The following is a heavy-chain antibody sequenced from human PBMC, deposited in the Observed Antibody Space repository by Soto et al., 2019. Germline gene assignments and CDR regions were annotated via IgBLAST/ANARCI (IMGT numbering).Heavy chain of an antibody. CDR3: TRDYPYYYGSGSYYDLYYYYYMDV. CDR1: GFTFGDYA. Sequence: GGSLRLSCTASGFTFGDYAIRCIRQDPGKGLEWVGFIRSKAYGGTTEYAASVRGRFTISRDDSKSIAYLQMNSLKTEDTAVYYCTRDYPYYYGSGSYYDLYYYYYMDVWGKGTTVTVSS. J-gene: IGHJ6*03. V-gene: IGHV3-49*03. D-gene: IGHD3-10*01. CDR2: IRSKAYGGTT.